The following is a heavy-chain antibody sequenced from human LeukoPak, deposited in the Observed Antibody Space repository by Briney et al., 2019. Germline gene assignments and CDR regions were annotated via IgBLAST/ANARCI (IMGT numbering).Heavy chain of an antibody. D-gene: IGHD2-2*01. V-gene: IGHV4-61*09. J-gene: IGHJ3*02. CDR1: GGSVSSGTYY. CDR2: IYTSEST. Sequence: SQTLSLTCTVSGGSVSSGTYYWSWIRQPAGKGLQWIGHIYTSESTNYNPSLKSRVTISVDTSKNQFSLKLTSVTAADTAVYYCARDDWTYCSSTTCPDAYIWGQGTMVTVSS. CDR3: ARDDWTYCSSTTCPDAYI.